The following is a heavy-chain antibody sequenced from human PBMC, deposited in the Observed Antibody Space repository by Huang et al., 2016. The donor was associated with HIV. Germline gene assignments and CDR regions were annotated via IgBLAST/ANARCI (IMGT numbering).Heavy chain of an antibody. CDR1: GFTLDDYG. CDR3: ARGYNFWSGYYTDKYYMDV. D-gene: IGHD3-3*01. Sequence: EVILVESGGGVVRPGGSLRLSCAISGFTLDDYGMSWVRQAPGKGLEWVSGIHWNGESASYAASVKGRCTVSKDNANNSLFLQMNSLRAEDTALYYCARGYNFWSGYYTDKYYMDVWGKGTTVVVSS. J-gene: IGHJ6*03. CDR2: IHWNGESA. V-gene: IGHV3-20*04.